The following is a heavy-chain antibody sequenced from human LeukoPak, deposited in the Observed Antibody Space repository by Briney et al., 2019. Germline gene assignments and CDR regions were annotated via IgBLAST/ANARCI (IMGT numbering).Heavy chain of an antibody. D-gene: IGHD5-24*01. Sequence: GESLKISCKGSEYSFPNYWIAWARQMPGKGLEWMGIIHPSDSDTRYGPSFQGQVTISADNSISTAYLHWTSLKASDTAMYYCARQDGYALFYFDKWGQGTLVTVSS. V-gene: IGHV5-51*01. CDR1: EYSFPNYW. CDR2: IHPSDSDT. CDR3: ARQDGYALFYFDK. J-gene: IGHJ4*02.